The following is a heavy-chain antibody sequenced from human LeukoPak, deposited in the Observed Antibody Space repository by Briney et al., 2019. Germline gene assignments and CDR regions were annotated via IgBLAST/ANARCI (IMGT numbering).Heavy chain of an antibody. D-gene: IGHD3-3*01. CDR2: ISGSGGST. V-gene: IGHV3-23*01. CDR1: GFTFSSYA. J-gene: IGHJ4*02. CDR3: ARDFPWSGYYTPPALDY. Sequence: PGGSLRLSCAASGFTFSSYAMSWVRQAPGKGLEWVSAISGSGGSTYYADSVKGRFTISRDNSKNTLYLQMNSLRAEDTAVYYYARDFPWSGYYTPPALDYWGQGTLVTVSS.